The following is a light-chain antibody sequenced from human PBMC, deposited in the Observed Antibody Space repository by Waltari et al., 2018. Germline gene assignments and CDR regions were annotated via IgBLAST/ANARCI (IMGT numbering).Light chain of an antibody. CDR2: LGF. J-gene: IGKJ1*01. V-gene: IGKV2-28*01. Sequence: EIVLTQSPLSLPVTPGEPASISCRYSESLLHRNGYTYLDWYLQKPGQSPQLLIYLGFDRASGVPDRFSGGGSGTDFTLNISRVEAEDVGVYYCMQSLETPRTFGQGTKVEIK. CDR1: ESLLHRNGYTY. CDR3: MQSLETPRT.